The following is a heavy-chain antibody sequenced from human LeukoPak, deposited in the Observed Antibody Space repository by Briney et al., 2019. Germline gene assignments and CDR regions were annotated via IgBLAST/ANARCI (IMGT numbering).Heavy chain of an antibody. CDR2: IGGRDGST. Sequence: GGSLRLSCAASGFTFSSFGMNWVRQAPGKGLEWVSAIGGRDGSTDYADSVKGRFIISRDNLKNTLYLQMNSLRAEDTAVYYCARGGSGDIFDIWGQGTMVTVSS. CDR3: ARGGSGDIFDI. CDR1: GFTFSSFG. D-gene: IGHD2-21*01. J-gene: IGHJ3*02. V-gene: IGHV3-23*01.